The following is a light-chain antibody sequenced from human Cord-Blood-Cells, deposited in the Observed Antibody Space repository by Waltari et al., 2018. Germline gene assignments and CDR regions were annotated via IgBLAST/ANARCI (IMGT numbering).Light chain of an antibody. V-gene: IGKV2-28*01. Sequence: DIVMTQSPLSLPVTPGEPASISCRSSQSLLHSNGYNYLDWYLQKPGQSPQLLIYLGSNQASGVPDRFSGSGSGTDFTLKISRVEAEDVGVYYCMQALQTPVTFGPGTKVDIK. CDR1: QSLLHSNGYNY. CDR2: LGS. CDR3: MQALQTPVT. J-gene: IGKJ3*01.